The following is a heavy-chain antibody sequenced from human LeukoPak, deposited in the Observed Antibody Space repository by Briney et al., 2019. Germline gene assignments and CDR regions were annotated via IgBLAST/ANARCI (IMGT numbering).Heavy chain of an antibody. Sequence: GGSLRLSCAASGFTFSNAWMSWVRQAPGKGLEWVGRIKSKTDGGTTDYAAPVKGRFTISRDDSKNTLYLQMNSLKTEDTAVYYCTTERVYDFWSGYFKYYYYYYMDVWGKGTTVTVSS. J-gene: IGHJ6*03. D-gene: IGHD3-3*01. CDR2: IKSKTDGGTT. CDR3: TTERVYDFWSGYFKYYYYYYMDV. V-gene: IGHV3-15*01. CDR1: GFTFSNAW.